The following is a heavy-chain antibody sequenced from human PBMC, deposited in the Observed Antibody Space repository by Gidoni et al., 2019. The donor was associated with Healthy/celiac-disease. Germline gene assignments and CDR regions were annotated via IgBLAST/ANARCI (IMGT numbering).Heavy chain of an antibody. CDR1: GYSFTSYW. Sequence: EVQLVQSGAEVKKPGESLTISCKGSGYSFTSYWLGWVRQMPGKGLEWMGIIYPGDSDTRYSPSFQGQVTISADKSISTAYLQWSSLKASDTAMYYCASRKFYCSSTSCYGFYYFDYWGQGTLVTVSS. CDR2: IYPGDSDT. J-gene: IGHJ4*02. D-gene: IGHD2-2*01. V-gene: IGHV5-51*01. CDR3: ASRKFYCSSTSCYGFYYFDY.